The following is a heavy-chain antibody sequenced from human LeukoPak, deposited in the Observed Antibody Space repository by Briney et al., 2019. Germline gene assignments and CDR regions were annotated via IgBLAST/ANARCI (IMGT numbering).Heavy chain of an antibody. V-gene: IGHV3-7*02. CDR2: IKQDGSEK. Sequence: GGSLRLTCAASGFTFSRYWMSWVRQAPGKGLEWAANIKQDGSEKYYVASVKGRFTISRDNAKNTLFLQMSGLRADDTAVYYCASALGGQGGHWGQGTLVTVSS. D-gene: IGHD3-16*01. CDR3: ASALGGQGGH. CDR1: GFTFSRYW. J-gene: IGHJ4*02.